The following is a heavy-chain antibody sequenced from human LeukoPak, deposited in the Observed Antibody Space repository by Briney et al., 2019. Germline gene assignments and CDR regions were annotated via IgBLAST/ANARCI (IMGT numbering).Heavy chain of an antibody. CDR1: GYTFTSYG. J-gene: IGHJ4*02. CDR3: ARDSGDIGVVPAAPGAY. D-gene: IGHD2-2*01. V-gene: IGHV1-18*01. CDR2: ISAYNGNT. Sequence: ASVKVSCKASGYTFTSYGISWVRQAPGQGLEWMGWISAYNGNTNYAQKLQGRVTMTTDTSTSTAYMELRSLRSDDTAVYYCARDSGDIGVVPAAPGAYWGQGTLVTVSS.